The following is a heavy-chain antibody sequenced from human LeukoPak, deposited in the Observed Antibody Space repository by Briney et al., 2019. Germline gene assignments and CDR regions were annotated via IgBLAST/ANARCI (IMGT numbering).Heavy chain of an antibody. D-gene: IGHD5-18*01. CDR1: GYSFTRYW. Sequence: GESLKISCKGSGYSFTRYWIGWVRQMPGKGLEWMGIIYPGDSDTRYSPSFQGQVTISADKSISTAYLQWSSLKASDTAMYYCARAAVDTALVRSDYYYGLDVWGQGTTVTVSS. CDR3: ARAAVDTALVRSDYYYGLDV. J-gene: IGHJ6*02. V-gene: IGHV5-51*06. CDR2: IYPGDSDT.